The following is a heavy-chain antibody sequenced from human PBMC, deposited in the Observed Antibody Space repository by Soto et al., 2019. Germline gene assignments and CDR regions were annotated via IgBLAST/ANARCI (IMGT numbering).Heavy chain of an antibody. D-gene: IGHD1-26*01. Sequence: PSQTLSLTCVITGDSVSSNSAGWSWVRQSPSRGLEWLGRTYYRSKWYYGYAVSVRGRITINPDTSKNQYSLQLNSVTPEDTAVYFCARGEQYSGRIFDYWGQGTLVTVSS. V-gene: IGHV6-1*01. CDR3: ARGEQYSGRIFDY. J-gene: IGHJ4*01. CDR2: TYYRSKWYY. CDR1: GDSVSSNSAG.